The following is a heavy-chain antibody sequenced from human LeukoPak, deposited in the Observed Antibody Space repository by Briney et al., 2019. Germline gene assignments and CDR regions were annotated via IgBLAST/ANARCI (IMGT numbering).Heavy chain of an antibody. V-gene: IGHV3-7*01. Sequence: PGGSLRLSCAASGFTFSRYWMSWVRQAPGKGLEWVANINEDGSEKNYVDSVEGRFTISRDNAKNSLYLEMNSLTAEDTAVYYCANYYDSSGYYALDMWGQGTMVTVSP. CDR1: GFTFSRYW. CDR3: ANYYDSSGYYALDM. J-gene: IGHJ3*02. CDR2: INEDGSEK. D-gene: IGHD3-22*01.